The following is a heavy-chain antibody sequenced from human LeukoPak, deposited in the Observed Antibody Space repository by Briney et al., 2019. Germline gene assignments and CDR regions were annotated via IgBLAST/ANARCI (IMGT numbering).Heavy chain of an antibody. D-gene: IGHD1-26*01. J-gene: IGHJ5*02. CDR3: AKKHLVGWFDP. CDR1: GFTLSSYA. Sequence: PGGSLRLSCAASGFTLSSYAMSWVRQGPGKGLEWVSAISVSGNTYHADSVKGRFTISRDNSKNTLYLQTNSLRAEDTAVYYCAKKHLVGWFDPWGQGTLVTVSS. CDR2: ISVSGNT. V-gene: IGHV3-23*01.